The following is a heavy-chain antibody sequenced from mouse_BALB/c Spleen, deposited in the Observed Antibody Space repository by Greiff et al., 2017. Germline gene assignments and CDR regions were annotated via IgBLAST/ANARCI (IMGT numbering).Heavy chain of an antibody. V-gene: IGHV3-8*02. D-gene: IGHD2-4*01. CDR1: RDSITSGY. Sequence: VQLQQSGPSLVKPSQTLSLTCSVTRDSITSGYWNWIRKFPGNKLEYMGYISYSGSTYYNPSLKSRISITRDTSKNQYYLQLNSVTTEDTATYYCASIYYDYDGEVGYAMDYWGQGTSVTVSS. CDR3: ASIYYDYDGEVGYAMDY. CDR2: ISYSGST. J-gene: IGHJ4*01.